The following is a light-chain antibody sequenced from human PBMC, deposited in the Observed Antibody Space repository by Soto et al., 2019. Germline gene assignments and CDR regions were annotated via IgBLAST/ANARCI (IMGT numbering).Light chain of an antibody. V-gene: IGLV1-44*01. CDR2: SNN. CDR1: SSNIGINN. CDR3: AAWDETLASEV. Sequence: QSVLTQPPSASGTPGQRVTISCSGSSSNIGINNVHWYQQLPGAAPKVLIYSNNQRPSGVPDRFSGSKSGTSASLAISGLQSEDEADYYCAAWDETLASEVFGPGTKVTVL. J-gene: IGLJ1*01.